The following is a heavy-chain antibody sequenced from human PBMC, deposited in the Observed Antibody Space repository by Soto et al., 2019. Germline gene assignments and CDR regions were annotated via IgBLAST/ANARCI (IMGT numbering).Heavy chain of an antibody. CDR2: VIGADGRT. D-gene: IGHD3-16*01. Sequence: EVQLLESGGGLVQPGGSLRLSCAASGFSFISNAMSWVRRAPGKGLEWVAVIGADGRTVFADSVKGRFTISRDNSKNMLYLQMNSLGVEDTAVYFCAKDRGSAFWGQGTLVTVSS. J-gene: IGHJ4*02. CDR3: AKDRGSAF. V-gene: IGHV3-23*01. CDR1: GFSFISNA.